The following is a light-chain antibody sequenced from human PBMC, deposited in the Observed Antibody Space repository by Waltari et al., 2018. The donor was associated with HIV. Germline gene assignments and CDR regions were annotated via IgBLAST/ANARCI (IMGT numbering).Light chain of an antibody. V-gene: IGLV3-9*01. CDR3: QVWDSSTGV. CDR2: RDS. J-gene: IGLJ1*01. CDR1: NIGSKN. Sequence: SYELTQPLSVSVALGQTARITWGGNNIGSKNVHWYQQKPGQAPVLVIYRDSNRPSGIPERFFGSDSGNTATLTISRAQAGDEADYYCQVWDSSTGVFGTGTKVTVL.